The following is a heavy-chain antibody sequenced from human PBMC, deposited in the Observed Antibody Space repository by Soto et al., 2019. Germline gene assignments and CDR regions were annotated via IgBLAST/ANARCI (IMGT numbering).Heavy chain of an antibody. Sequence: GGALTLSCAASGFTFSSYAMSWVRQAPGKGLEWVSAISGSCGSTYYADSVKGRFTISRDNSKNTLYLQMNSLRAEDTAVYYCQKDRGCSGGSCYVFKWFGPRGQG. J-gene: IGHJ5*02. CDR1: GFTFSSYA. CDR3: QKDRGCSGGSCYVFKWFGP. V-gene: IGHV3-23*01. D-gene: IGHD2-15*01. CDR2: ISGSCGST.